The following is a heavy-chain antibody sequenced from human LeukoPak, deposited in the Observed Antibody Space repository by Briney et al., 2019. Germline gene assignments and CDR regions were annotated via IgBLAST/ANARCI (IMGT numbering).Heavy chain of an antibody. CDR2: IYNTGTT. CDR3: ATSDYDILTGYYTNWFDP. Sequence: PSQTLSLTCSVSDDSMNSGAYYWSWIRQPAGKGLEWIGRIYNTGTTNYNPSLKNRATISIDKSRKQFSLKLSSVTAADTAVYYCATSDYDILTGYYTNWFDPWGQGTLVTVSS. J-gene: IGHJ5*02. D-gene: IGHD3-9*01. CDR1: DDSMNSGAYY. V-gene: IGHV4-61*02.